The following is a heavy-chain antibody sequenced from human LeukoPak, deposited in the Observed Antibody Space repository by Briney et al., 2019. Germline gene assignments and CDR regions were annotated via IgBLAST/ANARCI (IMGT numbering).Heavy chain of an antibody. J-gene: IGHJ4*01. V-gene: IGHV4-59*01. CDR3: ATAGMSSVEY. D-gene: IGHD5/OR15-5a*01. CDR2: IIYSGST. CDR1: GAPFSNYY. Sequence: SETLSLTCTVSGAPFSNYYWSWIRQPPGKGLEWIGYIIYSGSTKYNPSLKSRVTMSADTSKNQLSLKLNSVTAADTAVYYCATAGMSSVEYRGHGTLVTVSS.